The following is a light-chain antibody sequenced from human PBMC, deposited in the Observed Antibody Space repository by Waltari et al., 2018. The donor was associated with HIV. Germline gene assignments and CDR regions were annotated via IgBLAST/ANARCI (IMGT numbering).Light chain of an antibody. J-gene: IGLJ3*02. CDR1: ALPDQF. Sequence: SYDVTQPSSVSVSPGQTARITCSGYALPDQFVYWYQQKPGQAPVLVIYQDTQRPSGILERFSGSSSGTVATLTIRGVRTEDEADYHCQSADLSGTYWVFGGGTKLTVL. CDR2: QDT. V-gene: IGLV3-25*03. CDR3: QSADLSGTYWV.